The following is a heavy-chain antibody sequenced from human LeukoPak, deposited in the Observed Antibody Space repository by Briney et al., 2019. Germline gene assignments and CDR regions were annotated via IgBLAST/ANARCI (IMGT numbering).Heavy chain of an antibody. J-gene: IGHJ5*01. D-gene: IGHD3-22*01. V-gene: IGHV1-18*01. CDR1: TSS. CDR3: ARDLWNFYDDSGYNRDFDS. Sequence: GASVKVSCKATSSISWVRQAPGQGLEWMGWIGTYGGDTYYAQKFQGRITVTTDTSTSTVYMELRNLRSDDTAVYYCARDLWNFYDDSGYNRDFDSWGQGTLVTVSS. CDR2: IGTYGGDT.